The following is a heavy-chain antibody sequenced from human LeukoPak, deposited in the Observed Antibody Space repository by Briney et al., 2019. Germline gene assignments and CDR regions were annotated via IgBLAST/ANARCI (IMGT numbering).Heavy chain of an antibody. CDR3: ARLNSGYDSYYFDY. Sequence: ASVKVSCKASGYAFTTYGISWVRQAPGQGLEWMGWISAYNGNTNYAQKLQGRVTMTTDTSTSTAYMELRSLRSDDTAVYYCARLNSGYDSYYFDYWGQGTLVTVSS. CDR1: GYAFTTYG. CDR2: ISAYNGNT. J-gene: IGHJ4*02. D-gene: IGHD5-12*01. V-gene: IGHV1-18*01.